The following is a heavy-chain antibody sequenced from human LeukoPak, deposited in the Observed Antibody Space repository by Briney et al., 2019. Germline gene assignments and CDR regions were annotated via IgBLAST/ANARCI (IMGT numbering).Heavy chain of an antibody. D-gene: IGHD3-22*01. Sequence: GGSLRLPCAASGFTLSSYAMHWVRQAPGQGLEWVAVISYDGSNKYYADSVKGRFTISRDNSKNTLYLQVNSLRAEDTAVYYCAREVVVITPGFDYWGQGTLVTVSS. CDR2: ISYDGSNK. V-gene: IGHV3-30-3*01. CDR1: GFTLSSYA. J-gene: IGHJ4*02. CDR3: AREVVVITPGFDY.